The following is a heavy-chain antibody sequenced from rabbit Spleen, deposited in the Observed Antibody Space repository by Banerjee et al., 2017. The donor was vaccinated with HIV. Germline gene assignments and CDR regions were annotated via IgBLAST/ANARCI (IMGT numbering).Heavy chain of an antibody. CDR1: GFSFISSYY. V-gene: IGHV1S45*01. CDR3: ARDTGTSFSTYGMDL. D-gene: IGHD8-1*01. J-gene: IGHJ6*01. CDR2: IDTGFGGTT. Sequence: EQLLESGGGLVQPEGSLTLACTASGFSFISSYYMCWVRQAPGKGLEWIACIDTGFGGTTYYARWAKGRFTISKTSSTTVTLQMTSLTAADTATYFCARDTGTSFSTYGMDLWGPGTLVTVS.